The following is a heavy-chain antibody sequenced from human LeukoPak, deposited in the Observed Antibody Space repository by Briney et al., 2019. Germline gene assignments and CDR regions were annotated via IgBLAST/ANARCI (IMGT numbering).Heavy chain of an antibody. Sequence: GASVKVSCKASGGTFSSYAISWVRQAPGQGLEWMGGIIPIFGTANYAQKFQGRVTITADESTSTAYMELSSLRSEDTAVYYCAFRTIAARLDYYYYYMDVWGKGTTVTVSS. CDR1: GGTFSSYA. D-gene: IGHD6-6*01. V-gene: IGHV1-69*13. CDR3: AFRTIAARLDYYYYYMDV. CDR2: IIPIFGTA. J-gene: IGHJ6*03.